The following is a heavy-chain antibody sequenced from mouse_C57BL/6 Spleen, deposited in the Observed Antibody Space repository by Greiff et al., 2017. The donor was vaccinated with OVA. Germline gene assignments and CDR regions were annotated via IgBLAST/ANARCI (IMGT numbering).Heavy chain of an antibody. D-gene: IGHD3-3*01. J-gene: IGHJ4*01. CDR3: AIRREEGAMDY. V-gene: IGHV2-6*01. CDR2: IWGVGST. Sequence: QVQLQQSGPGLVAPSQSLSITCTVSGFSLTSYGVDWVRQSPGKGLEWLGVIWGVGSTNYNSALKSRLSISKDNSKSQVFLKMNSLQTDDTAMYYGAIRREEGAMDYWGQGTSVTVSS. CDR1: GFSLTSYG.